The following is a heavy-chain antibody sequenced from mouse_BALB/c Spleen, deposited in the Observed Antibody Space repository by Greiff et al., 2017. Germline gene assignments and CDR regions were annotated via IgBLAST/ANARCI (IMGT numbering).Heavy chain of an antibody. CDR1: RYAFTNYL. D-gene: IGHD2-10*01. Sequence: QVQLQQSGAELVRPGTSVKVSCKASRYAFTNYLIEWVKQRPGQGLEWIGVINPGSGGTNYNEKFKGKATLTADKSSSTAYMQLSSLTSDDSAVYFCARPLPRADAMDYWGQGTSVTVSS. CDR2: INPGSGGT. V-gene: IGHV1-54*01. CDR3: ARPLPRADAMDY. J-gene: IGHJ4*01.